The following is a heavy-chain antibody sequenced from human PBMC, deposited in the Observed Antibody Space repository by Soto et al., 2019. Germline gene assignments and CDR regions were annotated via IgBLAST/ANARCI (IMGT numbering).Heavy chain of an antibody. CDR2: ISASGVTT. D-gene: IGHD2-8*02. Sequence: EVQLLESGGGLVQPGGSLRLSCAASGFAFHTHALRWVRQAPGQGLEWGSGISASGVTTYYADSVKGRYTISRDNSKNTVTLQMNSLRAEDTAFYYCATDRTPPLSLSPSSQAIKNLLVGQCFDSWGQGTLVTVSS. CDR1: GFAFHTHA. J-gene: IGHJ4*02. V-gene: IGHV3-23*01. CDR3: ATDRTPPLSLSPSSQAIKNLLVGQCFDS.